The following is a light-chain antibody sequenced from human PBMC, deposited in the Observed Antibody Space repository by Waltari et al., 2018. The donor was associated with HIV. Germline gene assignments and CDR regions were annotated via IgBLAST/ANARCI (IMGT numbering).Light chain of an antibody. CDR3: QSSDSSGAYWV. V-gene: IGLV3-25*03. CDR1: TLPRQY. J-gene: IGLJ3*02. CDR2: EDN. Sequence: SFQLTQPPSVSVSPGQTARITCSGETLPRQYVFWYQQRTGQAPVLGIYEDNEMPSGLPERFSGSTSGTTVALTISGVQPEDEADYYCQSSDSSGAYWVFGGGTKLTVL.